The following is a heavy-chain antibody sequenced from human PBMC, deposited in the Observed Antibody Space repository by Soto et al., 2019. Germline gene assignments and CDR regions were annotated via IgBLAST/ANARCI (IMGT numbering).Heavy chain of an antibody. CDR1: GCTFSSYG. CDR2: IWYDGSNK. V-gene: IGHV3-33*01. D-gene: IGHD4-17*01. CDR3: ARDRWTTVTTSAFDI. J-gene: IGHJ3*02. Sequence: PGGSLRLSCAAAGCTFSSYGMHWVRQAPGKGLEWVAVIWYDGSNKYYADSVKGRFTISRDNSKNTLYLQMNSLRAEDTAVYYWARDRWTTVTTSAFDIWGQGTMVTVSS.